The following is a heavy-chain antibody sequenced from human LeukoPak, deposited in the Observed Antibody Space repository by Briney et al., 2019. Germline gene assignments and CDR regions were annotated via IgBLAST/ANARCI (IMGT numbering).Heavy chain of an antibody. J-gene: IGHJ4*02. CDR3: ARDSSVRGVISD. Sequence: PGGSLRLSCAASGFRFSTYAMHWVRQAPGKGLEWVPVLSYDGSTKYYADSVKGRFTISRDNSKNTLYLQMNSLRAEDTAVYFCARDSSVRGVISDWGQGALLTVSS. V-gene: IGHV3-30*04. CDR1: GFRFSTYA. D-gene: IGHD3-10*01. CDR2: LSYDGSTK.